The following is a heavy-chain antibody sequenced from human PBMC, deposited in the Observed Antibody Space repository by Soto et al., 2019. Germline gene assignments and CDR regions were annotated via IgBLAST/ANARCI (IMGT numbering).Heavy chain of an antibody. CDR1: GGSLSKYY. D-gene: IGHD3-3*01. V-gene: IGHV4-4*07. J-gene: IGHJ4*02. CDR3: ARDNNDFWSLYPLAFDY. CDR2: ISTSGHV. Sequence: NPSETLSLTCSVSGGSLSKYYWSWIRQPAGKGLEWIGRISTSGHVVSKVSLRSRLTMSVDMSNNHFPLKLTSVTAADTAVYYCARDNNDFWSLYPLAFDYWGQGALVTVSS.